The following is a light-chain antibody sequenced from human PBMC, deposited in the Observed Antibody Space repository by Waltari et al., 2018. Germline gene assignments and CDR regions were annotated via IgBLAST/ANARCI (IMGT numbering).Light chain of an antibody. CDR2: DVS. CDR3: FSYAGSNSFA. Sequence: QSALTQPAPVSGSPGQSITVSCIGTSNDIGSYNFVPWSQQHPGRAPKLMIYDVSERPLGVSNRFSGSKSGNTASLTISGLQAEDEADYYCFSYAGSNSFAFGGGTRVTVL. V-gene: IGLV2-23*02. J-gene: IGLJ2*01. CDR1: SNDIGSYNF.